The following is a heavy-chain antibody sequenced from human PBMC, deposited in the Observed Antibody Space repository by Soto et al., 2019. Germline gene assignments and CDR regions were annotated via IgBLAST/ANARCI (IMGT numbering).Heavy chain of an antibody. D-gene: IGHD6-19*01. CDR1: RLTFSSYA. CDR3: ARRLTSTVSALGY. CDR2: ISGDGGNK. J-gene: IGHJ4*02. V-gene: IGHV3-30-3*01. Sequence: QVHLVESGGGVVQPGKSLRLSCTASRLTFSSYAVHWVRQAPGKGLEWVSVISGDGGNKYFAESVRGRFLISRDNSKNTVYLQMNSLRHEDTAVYFCARRLTSTVSALGYWGQGTLVTVSS.